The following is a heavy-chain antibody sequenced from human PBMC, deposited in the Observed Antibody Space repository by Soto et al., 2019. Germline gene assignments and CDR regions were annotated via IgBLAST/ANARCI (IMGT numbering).Heavy chain of an antibody. CDR1: GXXXXXXX. V-gene: IGHV1-18*01. CDR3: ARVYIWRITIFGVVPANYYYGMDV. D-gene: IGHD3-3*01. Sequence: EVKKPGASVKVXXKASGXXXXXXXISWVRQAXXXXXXXXXXXXXXXXNTNYAQKLHGRVTMTTDSSTSTAYMEMSSLRSDDTAVYYCARVYIWRITIFGVVPANYYYGMDVWGQGTTVTVSS. J-gene: IGHJ6*02. CDR2: XXXXXXNT.